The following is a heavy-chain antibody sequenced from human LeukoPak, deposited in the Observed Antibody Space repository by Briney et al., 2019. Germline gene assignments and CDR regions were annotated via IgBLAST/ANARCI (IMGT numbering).Heavy chain of an antibody. V-gene: IGHV4-4*02. CDR2: IYHSGST. CDR3: ARVVQSTDSSGFYLPEYFQH. CDR1: GGSISSSNW. J-gene: IGHJ1*01. D-gene: IGHD3-22*01. Sequence: SETLSLTCAVSGGSISSSNWWSWIRQPPGKGLEWIGEIYHSGSTNYNPSLKSRVTISVDKSKTQFSLKLSSVTAADTAVYYCARVVQSTDSSGFYLPEYFQHWGQGTLVTVSS.